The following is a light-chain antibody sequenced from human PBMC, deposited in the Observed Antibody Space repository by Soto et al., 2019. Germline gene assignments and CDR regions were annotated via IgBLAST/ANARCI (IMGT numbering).Light chain of an antibody. CDR1: QRVLYSSNNKNY. CDR3: QQYYSTPRT. CDR2: WAS. Sequence: DIVMTQSPDSLPVSLGERATINCKSSQRVLYSSNNKNYLAWYQQKPGQPPKLLIYWASTRKSGVPDRFSGSGSGTDFTLTISSLQAEDVAVYYCQQYYSTPRTFGQGTKVDI. J-gene: IGKJ1*01. V-gene: IGKV4-1*01.